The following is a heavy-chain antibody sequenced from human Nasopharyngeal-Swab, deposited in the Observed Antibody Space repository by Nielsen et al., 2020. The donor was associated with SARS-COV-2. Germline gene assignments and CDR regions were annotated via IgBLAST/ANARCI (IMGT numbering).Heavy chain of an antibody. J-gene: IGHJ4*02. CDR1: GGSISSYY. D-gene: IGHD6-13*01. Sequence: SETLSLTCTVSGGSISSYYWSWIRQPPGKGLEWIGYIYYSGSTNYSPSLKSRVTISVDTSKNQFSLKLSSVTAADTAVYYCARGYHSSSLDYWGQGTLVTVSS. V-gene: IGHV4-59*13. CDR2: IYYSGST. CDR3: ARGYHSSSLDY.